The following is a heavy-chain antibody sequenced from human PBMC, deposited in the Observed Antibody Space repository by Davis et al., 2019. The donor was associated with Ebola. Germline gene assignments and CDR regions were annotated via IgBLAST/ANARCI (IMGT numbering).Heavy chain of an antibody. D-gene: IGHD5-18*01. J-gene: IGHJ4*02. CDR2: IKQDGSEK. Sequence: GGSLRLSCAASGFTFSSYWMSWVRQAPGKGLEWVANIKQDGSEKYYVDSVKGRFTISRDNAKNSLYLQMNSLRAEDTAVYYCARDRGHKYSYGPPFDYWGQGTLVTVSS. CDR3: ARDRGHKYSYGPPFDY. V-gene: IGHV3-7*03. CDR1: GFTFSSYW.